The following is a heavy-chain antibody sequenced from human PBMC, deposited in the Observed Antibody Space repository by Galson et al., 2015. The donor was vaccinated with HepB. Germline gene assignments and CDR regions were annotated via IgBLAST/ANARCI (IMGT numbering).Heavy chain of an antibody. J-gene: IGHJ3*02. Sequence: SLRLSCAASGFTFSSYAMSWVRQAPGKGLEWVSDISGSGGRTYYADSVKGRFTISRDNSKNTLFLQMNSLRAEDTAVCYCAKVAFGLTMAHDAFDIWGQGTMVTVSS. V-gene: IGHV3-23*01. CDR1: GFTFSSYA. D-gene: IGHD3-10*01. CDR2: ISGSGGRT. CDR3: AKVAFGLTMAHDAFDI.